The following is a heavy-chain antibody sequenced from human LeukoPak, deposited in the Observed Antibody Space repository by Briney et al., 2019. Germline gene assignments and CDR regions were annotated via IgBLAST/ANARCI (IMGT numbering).Heavy chain of an antibody. J-gene: IGHJ4*02. CDR3: ARDVTPATL. V-gene: IGHV4-59*01. CDR1: GGSISTNY. CDR2: IRYSGNT. Sequence: SETLSLTCTVSGGSISTNYWSWIRQPPGKGLEWIGYIRYSGNTNCNPSLKSRVTISVDTSKNQFSLKLSSVTAADTAVYYCARDVTPATLWGQGTLVTVSS. D-gene: IGHD3-16*01.